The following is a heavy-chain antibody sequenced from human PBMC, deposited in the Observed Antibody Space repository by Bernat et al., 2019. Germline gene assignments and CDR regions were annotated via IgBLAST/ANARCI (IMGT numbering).Heavy chain of an antibody. CDR2: ISYDGSNK. CDR1: GFTFSSYG. V-gene: IGHV3-30*18. CDR3: AKDGEGGRGKFWCGYYRGRNYGMDV. J-gene: IGHJ6*02. Sequence: QVQLVESGGGVVQPGRSLRLSCAASGFTFSSYGMHWVRQAPGKGLEWVAVISYDGSNKYYADSVKGRFTISRDNSKNTLYLQMNSLRAEDTAVYYCAKDGEGGRGKFWCGYYRGRNYGMDVWGQGTTVTVSS. D-gene: IGHD3-3*01.